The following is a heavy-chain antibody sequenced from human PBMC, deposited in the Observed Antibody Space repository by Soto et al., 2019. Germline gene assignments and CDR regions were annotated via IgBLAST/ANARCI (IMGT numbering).Heavy chain of an antibody. CDR2: IKQDGSEK. CDR3: ARDSPPRYSGTSPPY. J-gene: IGHJ4*02. D-gene: IGHD5-12*01. V-gene: IGHV3-7*01. Sequence: GGSLRLSCAASGFTFSSYWMSWVRQAPGKGLEWVATIKQDGSEKYYVDSVKGRFTISRDNAKNSLYLQMSSLRAEDTAVYYCARDSPPRYSGTSPPYWGQGTLVTVSS. CDR1: GFTFSSYW.